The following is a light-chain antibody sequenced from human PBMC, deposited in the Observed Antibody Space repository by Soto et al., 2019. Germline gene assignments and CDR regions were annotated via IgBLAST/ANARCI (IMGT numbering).Light chain of an antibody. J-gene: IGLJ2*01. CDR2: SSN. CDR1: SSNIGSNT. V-gene: IGLV1-44*01. CDR3: AAWDDSLNGVV. Sequence: QSVLTQPPSASGTPGQRVTISCSGSSSNIGSNTVTWYQQLPGTAPKLLIYSSNQRPSGVPDRFSGSKSGTSASLAISGLQSEDEADYYCAAWDDSLNGVVFGGGTKLTVL.